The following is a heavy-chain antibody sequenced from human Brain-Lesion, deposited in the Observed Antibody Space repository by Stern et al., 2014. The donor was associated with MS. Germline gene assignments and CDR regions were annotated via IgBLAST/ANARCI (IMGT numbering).Heavy chain of an antibody. CDR2: LYYSGTT. J-gene: IGHJ4*02. D-gene: IGHD3-3*01. Sequence: QVQLVQSGPGLVKPSETLSLTCTISGDSISSVNYYWGWIRQPPGKGLEWIGSLYYSGTTYSNPSLKGRLTISVDTSKNQFSLKLSSVAAADTAVYFCARPATPDFWSGVGCLFDHWGQGMLVTVSS. CDR3: ARPATPDFWSGVGCLFDH. CDR1: GDSISSVNYY. V-gene: IGHV4-39*01.